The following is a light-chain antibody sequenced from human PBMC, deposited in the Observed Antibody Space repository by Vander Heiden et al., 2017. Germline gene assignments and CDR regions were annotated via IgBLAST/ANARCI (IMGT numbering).Light chain of an antibody. Sequence: SYDLPQPPSVSVSPGQTARITCSGDALPKQYAYWYQQKPGQAPVLVIYKDSERPSGIPERFSGSSSGTTVTLTISGVQAEDEADYYCQSADSSDTVFGGGTKLTVL. CDR1: ALPKQY. V-gene: IGLV3-25*03. J-gene: IGLJ2*01. CDR2: KDS. CDR3: QSADSSDTV.